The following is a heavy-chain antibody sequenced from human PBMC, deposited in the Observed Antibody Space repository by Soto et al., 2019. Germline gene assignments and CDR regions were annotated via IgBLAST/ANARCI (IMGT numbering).Heavy chain of an antibody. V-gene: IGHV1-46*01. CDR3: ARVEMATIKGNAFDI. D-gene: IGHD5-12*01. CDR2: INPSGGST. J-gene: IGHJ3*02. Sequence: QVQLVQSGAEVKKPGASVKVSCKASGYTFTSYYMYWVRQAPGQGLEWMGIINPSGGSTSYAQKFQGRVTMTRETCRSTVYMERSSLRSEDTAVYYCARVEMATIKGNAFDIWGQGTMVTVSS. CDR1: GYTFTSYY.